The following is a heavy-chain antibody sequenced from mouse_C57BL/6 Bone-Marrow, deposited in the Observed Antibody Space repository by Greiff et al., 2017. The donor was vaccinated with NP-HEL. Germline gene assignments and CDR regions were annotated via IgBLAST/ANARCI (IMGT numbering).Heavy chain of an antibody. CDR2: IDPEDGET. V-gene: IGHV14-2*01. CDR1: GFNIKDYY. D-gene: IGHD2-5*01. CDR3: ARGRDSNYEGYWYFDG. J-gene: IGHJ1*03. Sequence: EVKLQESGAELVKPGASVKLSCTASGFNIKDYYMHWVKQRTEQGLEWIGRIDPEDGETKYAPKFQGKATITADTSSNTAYLQLSSLTSEDTAVYYCARGRDSNYEGYWYFDGGGTGTTVTGSS.